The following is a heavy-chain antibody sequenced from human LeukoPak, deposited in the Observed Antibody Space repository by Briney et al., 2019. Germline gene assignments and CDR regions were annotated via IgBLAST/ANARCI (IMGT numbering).Heavy chain of an antibody. CDR3: ARYCSIGSCFDY. Sequence: GGSLRLSCAASGFTFSYCWMHWVRQAPGKGLVWVSRIKSDGSITEYADSVKGRFTISRDNAKNTLYLQMNSLRAEDTAVYYCARYCSIGSCFDYWGQGTLVTVSS. J-gene: IGHJ4*02. CDR1: GFTFSYCW. D-gene: IGHD2-15*01. CDR2: IKSDGSIT. V-gene: IGHV3-74*01.